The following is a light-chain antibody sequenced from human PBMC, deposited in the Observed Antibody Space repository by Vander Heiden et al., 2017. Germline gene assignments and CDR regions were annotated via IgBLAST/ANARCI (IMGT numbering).Light chain of an antibody. V-gene: IGKV3-11*01. Sequence: EIVLTQSPATLSLSPGERATLSCRASQSVSSQLAWYQQKPGQAPRLLIYDASNRATGIPARFSGSGSGTDFTLTISSLEPEDFAVYYCQQRSNRHTFGGGTKVEI. CDR2: DAS. CDR3: QQRSNRHT. J-gene: IGKJ4*01. CDR1: QSVSSQ.